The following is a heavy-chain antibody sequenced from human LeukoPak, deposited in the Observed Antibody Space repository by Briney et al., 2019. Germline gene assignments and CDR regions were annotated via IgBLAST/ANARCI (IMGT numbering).Heavy chain of an antibody. J-gene: IGHJ2*01. Sequence: GGSLRLSCAVSGFNFNNYGVSWVRQAPGKGPEWVSAIGATDDSTYYADSVKGRFTISRDNSRNTVYLQMNSLRAEDTAVYYCAKDALVGTEYSYGLVYFDLWGRGTLATVSS. CDR1: GFNFNNYG. CDR3: AKDALVGTEYSYGLVYFDL. V-gene: IGHV3-23*01. CDR2: IGATDDST. D-gene: IGHD5-18*01.